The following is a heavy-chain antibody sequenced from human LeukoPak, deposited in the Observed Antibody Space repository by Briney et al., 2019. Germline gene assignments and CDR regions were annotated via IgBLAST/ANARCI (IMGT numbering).Heavy chain of an antibody. Sequence: SETLSLTCTVSGGSVSSGSYYWSWIRQPPGTGLEWIGYIYYSGSTNYNPSLKSRVTISVDTSKNQFSLKLSSVTAADTAVYYCANTAMVTGYGMDVWGQGTTVTVSS. CDR3: ANTAMVTGYGMDV. CDR1: GGSVSSGSYY. V-gene: IGHV4-61*01. J-gene: IGHJ6*02. D-gene: IGHD5-18*01. CDR2: IYYSGST.